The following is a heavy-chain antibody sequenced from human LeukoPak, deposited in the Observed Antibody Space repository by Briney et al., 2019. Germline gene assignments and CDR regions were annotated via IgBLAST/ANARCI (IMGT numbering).Heavy chain of an antibody. D-gene: IGHD4-17*01. V-gene: IGHV3-23*01. Sequence: PGGSLRLSCATSGFTFSSYAMSWVRQAPGKGLEWVSAISGSGGSTYCADSVKGRFTISRDNSKNTLYLQMNSLRAEDTAVYYCAKSVAFSTDYVVDYWGQGTLVTVSS. CDR2: ISGSGGST. J-gene: IGHJ4*02. CDR3: AKSVAFSTDYVVDY. CDR1: GFTFSSYA.